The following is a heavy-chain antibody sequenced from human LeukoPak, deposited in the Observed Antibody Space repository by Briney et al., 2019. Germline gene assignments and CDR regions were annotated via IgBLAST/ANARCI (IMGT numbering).Heavy chain of an antibody. D-gene: IGHD1-14*01. CDR3: AKETPNTGWFDP. J-gene: IGHJ5*02. CDR2: INPSGGST. CDR1: GYTFTSYY. V-gene: IGHV1-46*01. Sequence: ASVKVSCKASGYTFTSYYMHWVRQAPGQGLEWMGIINPSGGSTSYAQKFQGRVTMTRDTSTSTVYMELSSLRSEDTAVYYCAKETPNTGWFDPWGQGTLVTVSS.